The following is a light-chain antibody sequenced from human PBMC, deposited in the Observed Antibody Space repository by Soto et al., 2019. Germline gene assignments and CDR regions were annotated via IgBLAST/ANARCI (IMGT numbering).Light chain of an antibody. J-gene: IGKJ2*01. CDR1: QRVSSNS. CDR2: GAS. V-gene: IGKV3-20*01. CDR3: QHYGSSPPMYT. Sequence: EIVLTQSPGTLSVSPGERATLSCRASQRVSSNSLVWYQQKPGQAPRLLIYGASIRATGIPDRFSGSGSGTDFTLTISRLEPEDFGVYYCQHYGSSPPMYTFGQGTKLEIK.